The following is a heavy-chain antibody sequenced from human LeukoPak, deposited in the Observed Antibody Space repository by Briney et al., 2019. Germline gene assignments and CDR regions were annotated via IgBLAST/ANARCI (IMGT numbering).Heavy chain of an antibody. CDR1: GFTFSSSA. J-gene: IGHJ3*02. Sequence: PGGSLRLSCAGSGFTFSSSAMNWVRQAPGKGLEWVASINNVGSHIYYADSVKGRFTISRDNAKNSLYLQMNSLRAEDTAVYYCARVHRTVTTVDAFDIWGQGTMVTVSS. CDR2: INNVGSHI. V-gene: IGHV3-21*01. CDR3: ARVHRTVTTVDAFDI. D-gene: IGHD4-17*01.